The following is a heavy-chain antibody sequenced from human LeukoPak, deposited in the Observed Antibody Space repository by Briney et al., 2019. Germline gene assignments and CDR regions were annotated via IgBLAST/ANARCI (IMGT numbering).Heavy chain of an antibody. CDR2: FDPEDGQT. D-gene: IGHD1-26*01. Sequence: ASVSVSCKASGHTLTELAIHWVRQAPGKGLEWMGGFDPEDGQTIYAQKFQGRVTVTEDTSTDTAYMELSSLGSEDTAVYYCATEGGRSYYLYWGQGTLVTVSS. CDR3: ATEGGRSYYLY. CDR1: GHTLTELA. V-gene: IGHV1-24*01. J-gene: IGHJ4*02.